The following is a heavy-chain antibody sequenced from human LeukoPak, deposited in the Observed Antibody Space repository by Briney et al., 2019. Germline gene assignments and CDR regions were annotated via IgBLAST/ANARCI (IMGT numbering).Heavy chain of an antibody. J-gene: IGHJ4*02. V-gene: IGHV3-11*01. D-gene: IGHD1-26*01. CDR3: ARDRVGDWEYFDY. CDR2: ISSSGSTV. CDR1: GFTFSDYY. Sequence: PGGSLRLSCAASGFTFSDYYMSWIRQAPGKGLEWVSYISSSGSTVYYADSVKGRFTISRDNAKNSLYLQMNSLRAEDTAVYYCARDRVGDWEYFDYWGQGTLVTVSS.